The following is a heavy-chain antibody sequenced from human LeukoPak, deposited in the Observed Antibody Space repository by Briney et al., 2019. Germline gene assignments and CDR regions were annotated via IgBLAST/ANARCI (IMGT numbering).Heavy chain of an antibody. CDR3: AKGNDFWSGSFFDD. CDR2: IYYDGSNK. J-gene: IGHJ4*02. V-gene: IGHV3-30*04. CDR1: GFTFSSYA. D-gene: IGHD3-3*01. Sequence: GGSLSLSCAASGFTFSSYAMHWVRPAPGKGLEWVAVIYYDGSNKYYADSVKGRFTTSRDNSKNTLYLQMNSLRTEDTAVYYCAKGNDFWSGSFFDDWGQGTLVTVSS.